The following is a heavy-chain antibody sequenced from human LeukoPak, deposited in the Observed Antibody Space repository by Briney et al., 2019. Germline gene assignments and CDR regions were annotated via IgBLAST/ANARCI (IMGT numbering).Heavy chain of an antibody. CDR1: GYTLTELS. J-gene: IGHJ4*02. CDR3: ATLSMSKQQLSEY. Sequence: ASVNVSCKVSGYTLTELSMHWVRQAPGKGIEWMGGFDPEDGETIYAQKFQGRVTMTEDTSTDTAYMELSSLRSEDTAVYYCATLSMSKQQLSEYWGQGTLVTVSS. CDR2: FDPEDGET. D-gene: IGHD6-13*01. V-gene: IGHV1-24*01.